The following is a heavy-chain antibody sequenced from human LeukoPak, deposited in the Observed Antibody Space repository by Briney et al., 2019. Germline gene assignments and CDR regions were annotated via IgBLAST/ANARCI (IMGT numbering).Heavy chain of an antibody. CDR1: GGSISSDSYY. CDR2: IYYSGST. D-gene: IGHD3-22*01. Sequence: SQTLSLTCTVSGGSISSDSYYWSWIRQPPGKGLEWIGYIYYSGSTYYNPSLKSRVTISVDTSKTQFSLKLTSVTAADTAVYYCARDSSGSITKGYLYYYMDVWGKGTTVTVSS. V-gene: IGHV4-30-4*08. CDR3: ARDSSGSITKGYLYYYMDV. J-gene: IGHJ6*03.